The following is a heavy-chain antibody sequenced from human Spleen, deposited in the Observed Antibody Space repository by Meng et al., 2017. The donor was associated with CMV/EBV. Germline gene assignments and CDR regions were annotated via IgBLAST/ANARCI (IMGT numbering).Heavy chain of an antibody. V-gene: IGHV4-34*01. CDR3: ARGSAPLRYFES. CDR1: GGSFSDNY. D-gene: IGHD3-9*01. Sequence: CAIYGGSFSDNYWSWIRQPPGKGMEWIGEINHSGSTHYNPSLKSRVTISTDTSKNQLSLKLSSVTAADTAFYYYARGSAPLRYFESWGQGTLVTVSS. CDR2: INHSGST. J-gene: IGHJ4*02.